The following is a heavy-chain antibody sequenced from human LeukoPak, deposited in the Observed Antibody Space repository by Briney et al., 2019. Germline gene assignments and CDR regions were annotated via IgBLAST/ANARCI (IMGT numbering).Heavy chain of an antibody. CDR2: INTYNGKT. J-gene: IGHJ4*02. Sequence: GASVKVSCTASGYTFNRFGISWVRQAPGQGLECLGWINTYNGKTKVAARFQGRVTMTADTSTSTVNLELGSLRLDDTAVYFCARYTPQHLKRFDFWGQGTLVTVSS. CDR3: ARYTPQHLKRFDF. CDR1: GYTFNRFG. V-gene: IGHV1-18*01. D-gene: IGHD6-13*01.